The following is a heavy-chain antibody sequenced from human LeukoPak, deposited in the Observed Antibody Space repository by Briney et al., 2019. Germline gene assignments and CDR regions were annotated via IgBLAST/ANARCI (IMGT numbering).Heavy chain of an antibody. CDR3: ARGYGADV. CDR2: INSDGSNT. J-gene: IGHJ6*04. V-gene: IGHV3-74*01. CDR1: GFNSRTYW. Sequence: GGSLRLSCAASGFNSRTYWMHWVRQAPGKGLVWVSRINSDGSNTTYADSVKGRFTVSRDNAMNTLYPQMHSLRAEDTALYFCARGYGADVWGKGTMVTVSS.